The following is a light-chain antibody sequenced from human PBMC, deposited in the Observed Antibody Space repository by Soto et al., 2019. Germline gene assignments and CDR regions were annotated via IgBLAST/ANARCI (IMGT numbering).Light chain of an antibody. Sequence: QSVLTQPPSVSGAPGQRVTISCTGSSSNIGAGYDVHWYQQLPGTAPKRLIYGNSNRPSGVPDRFSGSKSGTSASLAITGLQAEDEADYYCQSYDNSLSAFVFGAGTKLTVL. CDR2: GNS. CDR3: QSYDNSLSAFV. J-gene: IGLJ1*01. V-gene: IGLV1-40*01. CDR1: SSNIGAGYD.